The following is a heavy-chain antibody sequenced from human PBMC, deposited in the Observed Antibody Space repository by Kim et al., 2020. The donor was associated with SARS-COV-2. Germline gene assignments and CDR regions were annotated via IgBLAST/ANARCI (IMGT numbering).Heavy chain of an antibody. D-gene: IGHD3-9*01. CDR1: GGSFSGYY. V-gene: IGHV4-34*01. CDR2: INHSGST. Sequence: SETLSLTCAVYGGSFSGYYWSWIRQPPGKGLEWIGEINHSGSTNYNPSLKSRVTISVDTSKNQFSLKLSSVTAADTAVYYCARVRILTGNDDAFDIWGQGTMVTVSS. CDR3: ARVRILTGNDDAFDI. J-gene: IGHJ3*02.